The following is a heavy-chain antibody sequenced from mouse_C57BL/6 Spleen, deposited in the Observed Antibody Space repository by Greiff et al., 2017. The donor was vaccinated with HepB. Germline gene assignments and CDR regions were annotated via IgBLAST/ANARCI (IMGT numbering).Heavy chain of an antibody. V-gene: IGHV1-19*01. CDR1: GYTFTDYY. D-gene: IGHD1-1*01. J-gene: IGHJ2*01. CDR3: ARWDTTVVATDY. Sequence: EVQLQQSGPVLVKPGASVKMSCKASGYTFTDYYMNWVKQSHGKSLEWIGVINPYNGGTSYNQKFKGKATLTVDKYSSTAYMELNSLTSEDSAVYYCARWDTTVVATDYWGQGTTLTVSS. CDR2: INPYNGGT.